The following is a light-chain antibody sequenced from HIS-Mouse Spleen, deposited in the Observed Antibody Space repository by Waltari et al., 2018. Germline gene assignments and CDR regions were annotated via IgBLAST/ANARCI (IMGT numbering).Light chain of an antibody. CDR3: QQYNSYSKRT. CDR1: QSISSW. J-gene: IGKJ4*01. CDR2: KAF. V-gene: IGKV1-5*03. Sequence: DIQMTQSPSTLSASVGDRVTITGRASQSISSWLAWYQQKPGKAPKLLIYKAFSLESGVPSRFSGSGSGTEFTLTISSLQPDDFATYYCQQYNSYSKRTFGGGTKVEIK.